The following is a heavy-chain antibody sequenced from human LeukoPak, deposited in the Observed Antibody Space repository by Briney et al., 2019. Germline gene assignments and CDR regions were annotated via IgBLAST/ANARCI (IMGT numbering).Heavy chain of an antibody. J-gene: IGHJ5*02. Sequence: SETLSLTCAVFGGSFSGYYWSWIRQPPGKGLEWIGEINHSGSTNYNPSLKSRVTVSVDTSKNQFSLKLSSVTAADTAVYYCARAYYYGSGSYNTWGQGTLVTVSS. D-gene: IGHD3-10*01. CDR1: GGSFSGYY. CDR3: ARAYYYGSGSYNT. CDR2: INHSGST. V-gene: IGHV4-34*01.